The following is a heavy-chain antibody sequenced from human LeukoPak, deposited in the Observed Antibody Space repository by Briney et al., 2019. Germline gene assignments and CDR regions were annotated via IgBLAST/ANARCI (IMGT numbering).Heavy chain of an antibody. D-gene: IGHD6-13*01. V-gene: IGHV3-53*01. J-gene: IGHJ4*02. CDR1: GFTVSSNY. CDR3: ARGSGSSWYFYFDY. Sequence: GGSLRLSCAASGFTVSSNYMSWVRQAPGKGLEWVSVIYSGGSTYYADSVKGRFTISRDNSKNTLYLQMNSLRAEDTAVYYCARGSGSSWYFYFDYWGQGTLVTVSS. CDR2: IYSGGST.